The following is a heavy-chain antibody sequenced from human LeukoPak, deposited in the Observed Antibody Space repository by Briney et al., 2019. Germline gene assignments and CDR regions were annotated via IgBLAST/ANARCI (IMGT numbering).Heavy chain of an antibody. Sequence: GGSLRLSCAASGFTLSSYAMQWVRQAPGKGVGRVAVISYDGSNKYYADSVKGRFTISRDNSKNTLYLQMNSLRAEDTAVYYCARGAYCSGGSCYGDDYWGQGTLVTVSS. CDR3: ARGAYCSGGSCYGDDY. J-gene: IGHJ4*02. CDR2: ISYDGSNK. V-gene: IGHV3-30*04. D-gene: IGHD2-15*01. CDR1: GFTLSSYA.